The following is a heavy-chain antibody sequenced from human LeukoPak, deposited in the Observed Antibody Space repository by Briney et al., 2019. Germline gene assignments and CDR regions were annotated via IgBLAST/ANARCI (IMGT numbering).Heavy chain of an antibody. CDR1: GYTFTSYY. J-gene: IGHJ6*02. CDR2: INPSGGST. V-gene: IGHV1-46*01. CDR3: ASERGDLYGGNSGYYYYGMDV. Sequence: ASVKVSCKASGYTFTSYYMHWVRQAPGQGLEWMGIINPSGGSTSYAQKFQGRVTMTRDTSTSTVYMELSSLRSEDTAVYYCASERGDLYGGNSGYYYYGMDVWGQGTTVTVSS. D-gene: IGHD4-23*01.